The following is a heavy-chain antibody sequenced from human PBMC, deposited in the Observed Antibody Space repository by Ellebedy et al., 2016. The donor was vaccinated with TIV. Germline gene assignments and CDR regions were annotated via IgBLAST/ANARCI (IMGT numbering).Heavy chain of an antibody. CDR2: IRQDGAEQ. D-gene: IGHD6-19*01. Sequence: GESLKISCTSSGFTFSRHWMSWVRQAPGKGLEWVAYIRQDGAEQNYTDSVKGRFTISRDNAKNSLFLQMDSLRVEDTAVYYCARDFGWGPDYWGQGTLVTVSS. J-gene: IGHJ4*02. CDR3: ARDFGWGPDY. CDR1: GFTFSRHW. V-gene: IGHV3-7*03.